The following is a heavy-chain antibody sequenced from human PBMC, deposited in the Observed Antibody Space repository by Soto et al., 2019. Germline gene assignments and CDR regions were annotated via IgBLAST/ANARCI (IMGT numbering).Heavy chain of an antibody. CDR1: GGSISSGGYY. D-gene: IGHD4-17*01. V-gene: IGHV4-39*01. J-gene: IGHJ6*02. CDR2: IYYSGST. Sequence: SEILSLTCTVSGGSISSGGYYWSWIRQHPGKGLEWIGYIYYSGSTYYNPSLKSRVTISVDTSKNQFSLKLSSVTAADTAVYYCARTYGGILRAYYYYGMDVWGQGTTVTVSS. CDR3: ARTYGGILRAYYYYGMDV.